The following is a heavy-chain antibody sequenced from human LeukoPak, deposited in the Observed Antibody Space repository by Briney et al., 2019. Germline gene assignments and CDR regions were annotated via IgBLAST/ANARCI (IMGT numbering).Heavy chain of an antibody. CDR3: ASVFLAASYDSSGSTDWFDP. J-gene: IGHJ5*02. CDR2: IIPIFGTA. Sequence: ASVKVSCKVSGGTFSSYAISWVRQAPGQGLEWMGGIIPIFGTANYSQKFQGRVTITADESTSTAYIELSSLRYEDTAVYYCASVFLAASYDSSGSTDWFDPWGQGTLVTVSS. CDR1: GGTFSSYA. D-gene: IGHD3-22*01. V-gene: IGHV1-69*13.